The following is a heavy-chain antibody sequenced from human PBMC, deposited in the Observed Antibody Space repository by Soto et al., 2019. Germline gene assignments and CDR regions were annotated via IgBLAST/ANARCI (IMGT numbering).Heavy chain of an antibody. CDR2: IGCGSSDI. V-gene: IGHV3-23*03. J-gene: IGHJ4*02. D-gene: IGHD1-1*01. Sequence: PGGSLRLSCAASELPFSSYPVAWIRKAPGKGLEWVSVIGCGSSDIQYAASVKCRFIISRDNYKNTFYLQLKRLTAEDTAIYYCAKYSTTDPLRYLDFWGQGTLVIASS. CDR1: ELPFSSYP. CDR3: AKYSTTDPLRYLDF.